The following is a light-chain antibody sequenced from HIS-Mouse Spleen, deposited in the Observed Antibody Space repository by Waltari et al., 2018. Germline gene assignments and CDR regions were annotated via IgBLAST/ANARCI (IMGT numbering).Light chain of an antibody. CDR3: AAWDDSLSGPV. V-gene: IGLV1-47*01. Sequence: QSVLTQPPSASGTPGQRVTIPCSGSSSNTGSNYVYWYQQPPGTAPNLLIYRNNQRPSGVPDRFSGSKSGTSASLAISGLRSEDEADYYCAAWDDSLSGPVFGGGTKLTVL. J-gene: IGLJ3*02. CDR2: RNN. CDR1: SSNTGSNY.